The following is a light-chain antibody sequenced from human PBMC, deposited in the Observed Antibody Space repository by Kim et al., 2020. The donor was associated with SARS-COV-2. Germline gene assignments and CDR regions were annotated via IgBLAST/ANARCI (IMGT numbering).Light chain of an antibody. CDR3: HQVNIFPRS. Sequence: SASVGDRVTITCRAGQGIRNDLAWYQQKPGKAPKLLIYAASRLQSGVPSRFSGSGSGTAFTLTISSLQPTDFAAYYCHQVNIFPRSFGEGTRLEF. J-gene: IGKJ2*03. CDR2: AAS. CDR1: QGIRND. V-gene: IGKV1-6*01.